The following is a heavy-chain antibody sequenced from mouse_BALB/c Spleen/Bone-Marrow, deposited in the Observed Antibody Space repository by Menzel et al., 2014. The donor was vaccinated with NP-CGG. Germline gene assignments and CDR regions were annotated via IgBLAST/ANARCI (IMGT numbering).Heavy chain of an antibody. V-gene: IGHV10-1*02. CDR3: VTSSYFDV. CDR1: GFTFNTYA. J-gene: IGHJ1*01. CDR2: IRSKSNNYAT. Sequence: DVMLVESGGGLVQPKGSLKLSCAASGFTFNTYAMNWVRQAPGKGLEWVARIRSKSNNYATYYADSVKDKFTISRDDSQNMLYLQMNNLKTEDTAMYYCVTSSYFDVWGAGTTVTVSS.